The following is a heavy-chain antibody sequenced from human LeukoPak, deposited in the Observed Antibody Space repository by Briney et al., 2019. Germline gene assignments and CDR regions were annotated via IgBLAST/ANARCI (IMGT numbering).Heavy chain of an antibody. CDR1: GFTFSSYA. D-gene: IGHD3-22*01. CDR3: AKDSSGYYVY. J-gene: IGHJ4*02. Sequence: PGGSLRLSCAASGFTFSSYAMHWVRQAPGKGLEWVAVISYDGSNKYYADSVKGRFTISRDNSKNTLYLQMNSLRAEDTAVYYCAKDSSGYYVYWGQGTLVTVSS. V-gene: IGHV3-30-3*01. CDR2: ISYDGSNK.